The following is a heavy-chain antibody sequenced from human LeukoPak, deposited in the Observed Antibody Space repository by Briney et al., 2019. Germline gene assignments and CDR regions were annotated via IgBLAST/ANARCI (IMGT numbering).Heavy chain of an antibody. CDR1: GGSIRSYY. CDR2: TYYSGST. Sequence: SEPLSLTCTVSGGSIRSYYWSWIRQPPGKGLEWIGYTYYSGSTYYNPSLKSRVTISVDTSKNQFSLKLRAVTAADTAVYYCASQPVDTAMVRNDAFDIWGQGTMVTVSS. J-gene: IGHJ3*02. D-gene: IGHD5-18*01. V-gene: IGHV4-59*06. CDR3: ASQPVDTAMVRNDAFDI.